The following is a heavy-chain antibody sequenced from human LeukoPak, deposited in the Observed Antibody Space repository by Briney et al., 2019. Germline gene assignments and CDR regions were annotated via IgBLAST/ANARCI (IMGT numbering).Heavy chain of an antibody. CDR1: GYSISSGYY. CDR2: IYHSGTT. CDR3: ARAQTYMDV. V-gene: IGHV4-38-2*02. J-gene: IGHJ6*03. Sequence: SETLSLTCTVSGYSISSGYYWVWIRQPPVKGLEWIGCIYHSGTTYYNPSLKSRITISVDTSKNQFSLNLNSVTAADTALYYCARAQTYMDVWGKGTTVTVS.